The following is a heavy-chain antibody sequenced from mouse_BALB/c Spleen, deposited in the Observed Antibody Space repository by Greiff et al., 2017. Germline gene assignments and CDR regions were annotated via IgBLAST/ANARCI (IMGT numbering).Heavy chain of an antibody. CDR1: DYTFSSYW. CDR2: ILPGSGST. CDR3: ARRIITTVVATGFDY. D-gene: IGHD1-1*01. J-gene: IGHJ2*01. Sequence: QVQLQQSGAELMKPGASVKISCTATDYTFSSYWIEWVKQTPGHGLEWIGEILPGSGSTNYNEKFKGKATFTADTSSNTDYMQLSSLTSEDSAVYYCARRIITTVVATGFDYWGQGTTLTVSS. V-gene: IGHV1-9*01.